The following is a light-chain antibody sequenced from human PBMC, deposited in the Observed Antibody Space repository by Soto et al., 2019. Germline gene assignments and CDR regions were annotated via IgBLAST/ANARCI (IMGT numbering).Light chain of an antibody. J-gene: IGLJ1*01. CDR2: DVS. CDR3: SSYTSGSTLYV. V-gene: IGLV2-14*01. Sequence: QSVLTQPSSVSWSPAQSITLSCTGTISDVGGYNYVSWYQQHPGKAPKLMIYDVSNRPSGVSNRFSGSKSGNTASLTISGLQAEDEADYYCSSYTSGSTLYVFGTGTKVTVL. CDR1: ISDVGGYNY.